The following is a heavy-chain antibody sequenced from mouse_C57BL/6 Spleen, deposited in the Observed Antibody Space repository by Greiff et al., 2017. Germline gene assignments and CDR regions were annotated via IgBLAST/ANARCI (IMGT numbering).Heavy chain of an antibody. J-gene: IGHJ2*01. Sequence: QVHVKQSGAELARPGASVKLSCKASGYTFPSYGISWVKQRTGQGLEWIGEIYPRSGNTYYNEKFKGKATLTADKSSSTAYMELRSLTSEDSAVYFCARVIYYDGSSYYFDYWGQGTTLTVSS. CDR2: IYPRSGNT. V-gene: IGHV1-81*01. CDR1: GYTFPSYG. D-gene: IGHD1-1*01. CDR3: ARVIYYDGSSYYFDY.